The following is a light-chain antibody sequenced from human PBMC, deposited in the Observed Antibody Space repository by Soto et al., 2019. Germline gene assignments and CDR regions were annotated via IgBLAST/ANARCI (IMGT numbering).Light chain of an antibody. J-gene: IGKJ3*01. CDR3: QQYCSSPLT. V-gene: IGKV3-20*01. CDR1: QSVSSTY. Sequence: EMVLTQSPGTLSLSPGERATLSCRASQSVSSTYLAWYQQKPGQAPRLLIYGASSRATGIPDRFSGSGSGTHLTLTISRLEPEDFAVYYCQQYCSSPLTFGPATNVDIK. CDR2: GAS.